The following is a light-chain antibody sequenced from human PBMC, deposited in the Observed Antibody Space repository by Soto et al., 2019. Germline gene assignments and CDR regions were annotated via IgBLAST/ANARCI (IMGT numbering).Light chain of an antibody. CDR2: GAS. CDR1: QTVSSSY. J-gene: IGKJ1*01. V-gene: IGKV3-20*01. Sequence: EIVLTQSPGTLSLSPGERVTLSCRASQTVSSSYLAWYQQKPGQAPRLLIYGASSRATGIPDRFSGSGSGTDFTLTISRLEREDFAVYFCHEYGSSRTFSQGTKVDIK. CDR3: HEYGSSRT.